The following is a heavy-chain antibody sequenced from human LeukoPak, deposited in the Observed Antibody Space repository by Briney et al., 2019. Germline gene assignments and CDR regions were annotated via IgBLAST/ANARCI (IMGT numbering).Heavy chain of an antibody. Sequence: GASVKVSCKASGYTFTGCFIHYVRQAPGQGLEWMGWIDPNSDNIRYSETFKDRVTMTRDTSTNTAYMELSWLRSDDTAVCYCARSAYNYGYVYFDHWGQGTLVIVSS. CDR1: GYTFTGCF. D-gene: IGHD5-18*01. V-gene: IGHV1-2*02. J-gene: IGHJ4*02. CDR3: ARSAYNYGYVYFDH. CDR2: IDPNSDNI.